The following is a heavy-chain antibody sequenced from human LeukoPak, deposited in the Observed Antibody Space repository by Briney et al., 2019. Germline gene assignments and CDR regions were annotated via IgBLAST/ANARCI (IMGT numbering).Heavy chain of an antibody. J-gene: IGHJ5*02. CDR1: GDSVSSNSAA. CDR2: TYYRSKWCN. Sequence: SRTLSLTCAISGDSVSSNSAAWNWIRQSPSRGLEWLGRTYYRSKWCNDYAVSVRSRITINPDTSKNQFSLQLNSVTPEDTAVYYCARGADMLNYFDPWGQGTLVTVSS. D-gene: IGHD1-7*01. CDR3: ARGADMLNYFDP. V-gene: IGHV6-1*01.